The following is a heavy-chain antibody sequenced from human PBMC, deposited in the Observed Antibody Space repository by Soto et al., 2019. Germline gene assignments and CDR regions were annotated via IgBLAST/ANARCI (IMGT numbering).Heavy chain of an antibody. V-gene: IGHV3-9*01. J-gene: IGHJ5*02. CDR1: GFTFDDYA. CDR3: ATDRAASSAFSGGFDP. D-gene: IGHD5-18*01. Sequence: EVQLVESGGGLVQPGRSLRLSCAASGFTFDDYAIHWVRQGPGKGLAWVSGISWSGGIIGYEASVKGRFTISRDNAKNSLYLQRNSLRAEDAGLYYCATDRAASSAFSGGFDPWGQGTLVTVSS. CDR2: ISWSGGII.